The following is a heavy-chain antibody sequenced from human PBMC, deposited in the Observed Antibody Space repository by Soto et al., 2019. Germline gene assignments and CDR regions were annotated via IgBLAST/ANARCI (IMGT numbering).Heavy chain of an antibody. CDR3: TRDLCIAARPDFCAVGRGDFDY. V-gene: IGHV3-49*05. D-gene: IGHD6-6*01. CDR2: IRSKAYGGTT. CDR1: GFTFGDYA. J-gene: IGHJ4*02. Sequence: EVQLVESGGGLVKPGRSLRLSCTASGFTFGDYAMSWFRQAPGKGLEWVGFIRSKAYGGTTEYAASVKGRFTISRDDSKSIAYLQMNSLKTEDTAVYYCTRDLCIAARPDFCAVGRGDFDYWGQGTLVTVSS.